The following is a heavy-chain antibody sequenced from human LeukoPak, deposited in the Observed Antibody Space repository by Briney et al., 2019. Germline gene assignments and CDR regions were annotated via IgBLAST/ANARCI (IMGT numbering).Heavy chain of an antibody. Sequence: GASVKVSCKASGYTFTAYYMHWVRQAPGQGLEWMGWINPNTGGTNYAQQFQGRVTMTRDTSFSTAYIDLNRLTSDDTAVYYCARDPDVVVEPAAVRVDYWGQGTLVTVSA. V-gene: IGHV1-2*02. J-gene: IGHJ4*02. CDR2: INPNTGGT. D-gene: IGHD2-2*01. CDR3: ARDPDVVVEPAAVRVDY. CDR1: GYTFTAYY.